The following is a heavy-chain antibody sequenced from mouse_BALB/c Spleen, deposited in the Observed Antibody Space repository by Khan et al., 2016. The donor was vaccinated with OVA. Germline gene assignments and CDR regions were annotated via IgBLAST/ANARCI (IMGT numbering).Heavy chain of an antibody. CDR3: ARHPYYHYYIMDY. D-gene: IGHD1-1*02. CDR2: IWKDGTT. CDR1: GFSLNNYG. V-gene: IGHV2-6-1*01. Sequence: HVQLQESGPDLVAPSQSLSITCTISGFSLNNYGVHWVSHPPRKGLEWLVVIWKDGTTTYNSTLKSKLSIRKDKSKSTVVIKMNSLKTDDTARYYCARHPYYHYYIMDYWGQGTSVTVSS. J-gene: IGHJ4*01.